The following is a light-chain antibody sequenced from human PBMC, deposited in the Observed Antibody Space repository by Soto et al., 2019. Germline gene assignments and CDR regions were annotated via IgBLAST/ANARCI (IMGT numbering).Light chain of an antibody. V-gene: IGKV1-39*01. J-gene: IGKJ3*01. CDR3: QQTYSTPFT. CDR2: AAS. Sequence: IQMTQSPSSLSASVGDRATITSRPSRRIDNNLNWYHQKPGKAPKLLIYAASNLQSGVPSRFSGSGSGTDFTLTISNLQPEDFATYYCQQTYSTPFTFGPGTKVDIK. CDR1: RRIDNN.